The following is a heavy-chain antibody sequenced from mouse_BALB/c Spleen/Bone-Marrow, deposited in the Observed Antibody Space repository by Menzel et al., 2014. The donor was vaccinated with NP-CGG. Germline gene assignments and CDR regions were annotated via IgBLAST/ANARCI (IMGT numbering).Heavy chain of an antibody. CDR2: IYPGSGNA. D-gene: IGHD2-14*01. CDR3: TRSGVRTFAY. Sequence: QVQLKQSGAELARPGASVKLSCKASGYTFTDYYINWVKQRTGQGLEWIGEIYPGSGNAYYNEKFKGEATLTADKSSSTAHMQLSSPTSEDSAVYFCTRSGVRTFAYWGQGTLVTVST. V-gene: IGHV1-77*01. J-gene: IGHJ3*01. CDR1: GYTFTDYY.